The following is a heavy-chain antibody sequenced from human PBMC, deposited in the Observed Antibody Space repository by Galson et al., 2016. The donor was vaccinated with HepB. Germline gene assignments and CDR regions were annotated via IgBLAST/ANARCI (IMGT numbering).Heavy chain of an antibody. CDR2: VYYYGST. CDR3: ARAGFFDRLLIDAFDI. J-gene: IGHJ3*02. CDR1: GASITSFY. V-gene: IGHV4-59*12. Sequence: SETLSLTCTVSGASITSFYWNWIRQSPGKGLEWIGYVYYYGSTSHNPSLKGRVTTSIDSSKNQLSLNLTSVSAADTAVYYCARAGFFDRLLIDAFDIWGRGKMVTVSS. D-gene: IGHD3-9*01.